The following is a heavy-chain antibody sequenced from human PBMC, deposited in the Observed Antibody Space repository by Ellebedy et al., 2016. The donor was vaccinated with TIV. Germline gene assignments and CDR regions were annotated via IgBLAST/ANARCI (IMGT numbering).Heavy chain of an antibody. CDR2: INHSGST. V-gene: IGHV4-34*01. J-gene: IGHJ6*03. CDR3: ARVRYDFWSGPNYYYYMDV. Sequence: SETLSLTXAVYGGSFSGYYWSWIRQPPGKGLEWIGEINHSGSTNYNPSLKSRVTISVDTSKNQFSLKLSSVTAADTAVYYCARVRYDFWSGPNYYYYMDVWGKGTTVTVSS. CDR1: GGSFSGYY. D-gene: IGHD3-3*01.